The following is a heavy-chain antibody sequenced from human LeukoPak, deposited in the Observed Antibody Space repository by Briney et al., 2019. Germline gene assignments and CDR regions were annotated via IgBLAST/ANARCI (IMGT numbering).Heavy chain of an antibody. D-gene: IGHD3-22*01. CDR1: GGSFSGYY. V-gene: IGHV4-34*01. CDR3: AREYYYDSSGHYYMDV. J-gene: IGHJ6*03. Sequence: SETLSLTCAVYGGSFSGYYWSWIRQPPGKGLEWIGEINHSGSTNYNPSLKSRVTISVDTSKNQFSLKLSSVTAADTAVYYCAREYYYDSSGHYYMDVWGKGTTVTVSS. CDR2: INHSGST.